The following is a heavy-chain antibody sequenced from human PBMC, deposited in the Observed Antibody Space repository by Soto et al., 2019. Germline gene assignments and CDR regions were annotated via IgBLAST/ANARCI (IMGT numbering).Heavy chain of an antibody. Sequence: GGSLRLSCAASGFTFSNAWMSWVRQAPGKGLEWVGRIKSKTDGGTTDYAAPVKGRFTISRDDSKNTLYLQMNSLKTEDTAVYYCTTDADTIFGVVITGDYFDYWGQGTLVTVSS. J-gene: IGHJ4*02. CDR2: IKSKTDGGTT. CDR1: GFTFSNAW. D-gene: IGHD3-3*01. CDR3: TTDADTIFGVVITGDYFDY. V-gene: IGHV3-15*01.